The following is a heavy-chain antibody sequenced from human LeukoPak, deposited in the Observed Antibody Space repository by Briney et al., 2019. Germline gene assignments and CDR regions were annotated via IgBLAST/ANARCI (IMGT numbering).Heavy chain of an antibody. J-gene: IGHJ3*02. CDR2: ISGSGGST. CDR3: AKDSLSYEAFDI. V-gene: IGHV3-23*01. CDR1: GFTFSSYA. Sequence: GGFLRLSCAASGFTFSSYAMSWVRQAPGKGLEWVSAISGSGGSTYYADSVKGRFTISRDNSKNTLYLQMNSLRAEDTAVYYCAKDSLSYEAFDIWGQGTMVTVSS. D-gene: IGHD3-10*01.